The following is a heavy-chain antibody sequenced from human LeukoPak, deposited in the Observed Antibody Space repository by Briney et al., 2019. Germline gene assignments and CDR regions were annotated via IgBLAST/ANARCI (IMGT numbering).Heavy chain of an antibody. V-gene: IGHV3-23*01. CDR1: GFSFSNYA. CDR3: ARDMDDYNALPPLFQH. J-gene: IGHJ1*01. D-gene: IGHD5-24*01. Sequence: GGSLRLSCAASGFSFSNYAMSWVRQAPGKGLEWVSGIGGSGDSIYYVDPVRGRFTVSRDNSRNTLHLQMNSLRAEDTAIYYCARDMDDYNALPPLFQHWGQGTLVTVSS. CDR2: IGGSGDSI.